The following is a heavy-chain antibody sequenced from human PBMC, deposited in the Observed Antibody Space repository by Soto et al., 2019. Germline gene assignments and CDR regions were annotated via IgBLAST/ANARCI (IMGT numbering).Heavy chain of an antibody. D-gene: IGHD3-22*01. J-gene: IGHJ4*02. Sequence: PSETLSLTCTVSGGSISSGDYYWSWIRQPPGKGLEWIGYIYYSGSTYYNPSLKSRVTISVGTSKNQFSLKLSSVTAADTAVYYCASFYYYDSSGYPGPHWGQGTLVTVSS. CDR3: ASFYYYDSSGYPGPH. CDR1: GGSISSGDYY. CDR2: IYYSGST. V-gene: IGHV4-30-4*01.